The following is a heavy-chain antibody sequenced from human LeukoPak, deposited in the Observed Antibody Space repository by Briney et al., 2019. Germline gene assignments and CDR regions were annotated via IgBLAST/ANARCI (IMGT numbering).Heavy chain of an antibody. CDR3: ARGGWELPHYYYYMDV. D-gene: IGHD1-26*01. Sequence: ASVKVSCKASGYTFTSYDINWVRQATGQGLEWMGWMNPNSGNTGYAQKFQGRVTMTRNTSISTAYMELSSLRSEDTAVYYCARGGWELPHYYYYMDVWGKGTTVTVSS. J-gene: IGHJ6*03. CDR2: MNPNSGNT. CDR1: GYTFTSYD. V-gene: IGHV1-8*01.